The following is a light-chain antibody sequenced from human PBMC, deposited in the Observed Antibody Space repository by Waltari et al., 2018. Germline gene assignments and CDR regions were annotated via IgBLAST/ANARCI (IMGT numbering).Light chain of an antibody. V-gene: IGKV2-24*01. J-gene: IGKJ2*01. Sequence: DIVLTQTPLSSPVTLGQPASISCRSSQSLVNSDGNTYLSWLQQRPGQPPRLLIYKTSNRFSGVPDRFSGSGAGTDFTLKISRVEAEDVGVYYCMQATQFPRTFGQGTKLEIK. CDR2: KTS. CDR3: MQATQFPRT. CDR1: QSLVNSDGNTY.